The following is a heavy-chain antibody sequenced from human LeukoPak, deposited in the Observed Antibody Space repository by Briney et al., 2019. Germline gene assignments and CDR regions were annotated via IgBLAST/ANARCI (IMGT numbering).Heavy chain of an antibody. D-gene: IGHD3-22*01. Sequence: GGSLRLSCAASGFTVSSNYMSWVRQAPGKGLEWVSVIYSSGSTYYADSVKGRFTISRDNSKNTLYLQMNSLGAEDTAVYYCARVMGYYDSSGYWVYYFDYWGQGTLVTVSS. V-gene: IGHV3-66*01. CDR1: GFTVSSNY. CDR2: IYSSGST. CDR3: ARVMGYYDSSGYWVYYFDY. J-gene: IGHJ4*02.